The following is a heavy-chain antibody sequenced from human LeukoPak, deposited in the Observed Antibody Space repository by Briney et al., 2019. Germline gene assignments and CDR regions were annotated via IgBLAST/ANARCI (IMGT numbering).Heavy chain of an antibody. CDR1: GFIFSNYA. CDR2: IVGSGANT. D-gene: IGHD3-9*01. Sequence: GASLRLSCAASGFIFSNYAMSWARQAPGKGLEWVSAIVGSGANTYYADSVKGRFTISRDNPRNTLYLQMNSLRAEDAAVYYCAKWGDYDVLTGYYDPDNWGQGTLVTVSS. J-gene: IGHJ4*02. CDR3: AKWGDYDVLTGYYDPDN. V-gene: IGHV3-23*01.